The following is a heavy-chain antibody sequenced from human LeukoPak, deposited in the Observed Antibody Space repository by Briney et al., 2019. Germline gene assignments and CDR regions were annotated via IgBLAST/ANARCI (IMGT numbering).Heavy chain of an antibody. V-gene: IGHV1-2*02. D-gene: IGHD3-3*01. J-gene: IGHJ4*02. CDR2: INPNSGGT. CDR1: GYTFTGYY. CDR3: ARDRDFWSGYYDFDY. Sequence: ASVKVSCKASGYTFTGYYMHWVRQAPGQGLEWMGWINPNSGGTNYAQKFQGRVTMTRDTSISTAYMELSRLRSDDKAVYYCARDRDFWSGYYDFDYWGQGTLVTVSS.